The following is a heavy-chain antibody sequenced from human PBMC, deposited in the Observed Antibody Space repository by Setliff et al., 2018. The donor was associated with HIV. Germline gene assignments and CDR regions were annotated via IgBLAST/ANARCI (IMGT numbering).Heavy chain of an antibody. CDR3: VRQGLTMNRCVPAPILYYFDY. D-gene: IGHD3-22*01. V-gene: IGHV4-39*01. Sequence: SETLSLTCTVSGGSIISSSYYWGWIRQPPGKGLEWIGTMYYRGTTYNNPSLKSRVTFSADTSKNQFSLNLNSVTATDTAVYYCVRQGLTMNRCVPAPILYYFDYWGQGILVTVSS. J-gene: IGHJ4*02. CDR2: MYYRGTT. CDR1: GGSIISSSYY.